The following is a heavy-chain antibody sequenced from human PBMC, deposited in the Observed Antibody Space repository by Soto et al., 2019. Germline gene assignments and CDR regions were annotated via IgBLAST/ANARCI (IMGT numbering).Heavy chain of an antibody. Sequence: QVQLVESGGGVVQPGRSLRLSCAASGFTFSSSAMHWVRQAPGKGLEWVAVISYDGSNKYYADSVKGRFTISRDNSKNTLYLQMNSLRAEDTAVYYCARDKRDLRFLEWSYYFDYWGQEPWSPSPQ. CDR2: ISYDGSNK. D-gene: IGHD3-3*01. CDR3: ARDKRDLRFLEWSYYFDY. J-gene: IGHJ4*01. CDR1: GFTFSSSA. V-gene: IGHV3-30-3*01.